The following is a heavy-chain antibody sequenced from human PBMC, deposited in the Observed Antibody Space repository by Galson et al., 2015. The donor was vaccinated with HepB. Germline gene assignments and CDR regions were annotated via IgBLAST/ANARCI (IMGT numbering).Heavy chain of an antibody. CDR3: ARGGTSSSGWSPYYYYYYYMDV. Sequence: SVKVSCKASGYTFTSYDINWVRQATGQGLEWMGWMNPNSGNTGYAQKFQGRVTMTRNTSISTAYMELSSLRSEDTAVYYCARGGTSSSGWSPYYYYYYYMDVWGKGTTVTVSS. J-gene: IGHJ6*03. CDR2: MNPNSGNT. D-gene: IGHD6-19*01. CDR1: GYTFTSYD. V-gene: IGHV1-8*01.